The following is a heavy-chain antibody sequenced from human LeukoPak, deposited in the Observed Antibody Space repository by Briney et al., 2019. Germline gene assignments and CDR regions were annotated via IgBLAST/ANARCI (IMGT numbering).Heavy chain of an antibody. Sequence: PSETLSLTCAVYGGSFSGYYWSWIRRPPGKGLEWIGEINHSGSTNYNPSLKSRVTISVDTSKNQFSLKLSSVTAADTAVYYCARGVVVAATPGVIDYWGQGTLVTVSS. CDR3: ARGVVVAATPGVIDY. V-gene: IGHV4-34*01. J-gene: IGHJ4*02. D-gene: IGHD2-15*01. CDR1: GGSFSGYY. CDR2: INHSGST.